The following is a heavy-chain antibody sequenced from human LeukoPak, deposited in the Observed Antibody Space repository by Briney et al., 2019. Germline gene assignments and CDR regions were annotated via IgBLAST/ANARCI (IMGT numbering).Heavy chain of an antibody. CDR3: ARCSRGTSVGMDV. Sequence: SETLSLTCSVSGGSISNYYGTWIRQPPGKGLEWIGYIYYSGNTNYNPSLKSRVTISLDTSKNQLSLKLTSVTAADTAVYYCARCSRGTSVGMDVWGQGTTVTVSS. CDR2: IYYSGNT. CDR1: GGSISNYY. J-gene: IGHJ6*02. D-gene: IGHD1-1*01. V-gene: IGHV4-59*08.